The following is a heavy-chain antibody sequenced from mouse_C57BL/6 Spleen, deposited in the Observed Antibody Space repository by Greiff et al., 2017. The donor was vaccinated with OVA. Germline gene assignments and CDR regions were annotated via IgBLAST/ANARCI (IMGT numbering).Heavy chain of an antibody. J-gene: IGHJ1*03. CDR1: GYSFTGYY. CDR2: INPSTGGT. CDR3: ARSLYDYENWYFDV. D-gene: IGHD2-4*01. Sequence: EVQVVESGPELVKPGASVKISCKASGYSFTGYYMNWVKQSPEKSLEWIGEINPSTGGTTYNQKFKAKATLTVDKSSSTAYMQLKSLTSEDSAVYYCARSLYDYENWYFDVWGTGTTVTVSS. V-gene: IGHV1-42*01.